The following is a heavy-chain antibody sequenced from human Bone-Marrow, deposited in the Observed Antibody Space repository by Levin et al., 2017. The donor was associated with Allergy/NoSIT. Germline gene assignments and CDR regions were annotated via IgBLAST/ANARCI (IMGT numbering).Heavy chain of an antibody. CDR2: IYYGGST. Sequence: PSQTLSLTCSVSGGSVRINGYYWGWIRQSPGKGLEWIGTIYYGGSTYYNPSLKSRVTISVDRSNNQFSLRLTSVTAAETAVYYCARGGMPAAGTDPDYVYYSGMDVWGQGTTVTVSS. V-gene: IGHV4-39*07. D-gene: IGHD1-14*01. CDR1: GGSVRINGYY. CDR3: ARGGMPAAGTDPDYVYYSGMDV. J-gene: IGHJ6*02.